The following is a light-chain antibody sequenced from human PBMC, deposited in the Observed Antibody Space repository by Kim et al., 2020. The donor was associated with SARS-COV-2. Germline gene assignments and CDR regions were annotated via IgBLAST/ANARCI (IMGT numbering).Light chain of an antibody. Sequence: DIQMTQSPSSLSASVGDRVTITCRASQDINYSLAWYQQKPGKAPKVLLYAVHILESGVPSRFSGSGSGTEYTLTISSLQPEDSATYYCQHYYRSAPINFGQGTRLEIK. CDR1: QDINYS. V-gene: IGKV1-NL1*01. J-gene: IGKJ5*01. CDR2: AVH. CDR3: QHYYRSAPIN.